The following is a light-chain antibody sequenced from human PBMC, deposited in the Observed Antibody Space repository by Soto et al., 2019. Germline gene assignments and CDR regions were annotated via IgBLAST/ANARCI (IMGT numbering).Light chain of an antibody. Sequence: QSVLTQPASVSGSPGQSITIACAGTSSDIGRYNMVSWYQQHPGKVPKLLIYDVSIRPSGVSDRFSGSRSGNTASLTISGLQPEDEADYYCTSYTSKNTHVFGSGTKVTVL. CDR3: TSYTSKNTHV. CDR2: DVS. V-gene: IGLV2-14*02. CDR1: SSDIGRYNM. J-gene: IGLJ1*01.